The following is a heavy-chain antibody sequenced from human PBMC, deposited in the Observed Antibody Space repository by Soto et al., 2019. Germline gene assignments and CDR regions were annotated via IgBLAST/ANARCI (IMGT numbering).Heavy chain of an antibody. V-gene: IGHV1-18*01. Sequence: GASVKVSCKDSVYTFNSYGISWVRQDHGQGLEWMGWISAYNGNTNYAQKLQGRVTMTTDTSTSTAYMELRSLRSDDTAVYYCATYSSGWYGVAFDIWGQGTMVTVSS. D-gene: IGHD6-19*01. CDR2: ISAYNGNT. J-gene: IGHJ3*02. CDR3: ATYSSGWYGVAFDI. CDR1: VYTFNSYG.